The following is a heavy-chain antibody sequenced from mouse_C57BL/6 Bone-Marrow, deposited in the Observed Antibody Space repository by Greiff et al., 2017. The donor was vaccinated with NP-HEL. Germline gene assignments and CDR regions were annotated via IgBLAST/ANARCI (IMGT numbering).Heavy chain of an antibody. V-gene: IGHV5-4*01. J-gene: IGHJ2*01. D-gene: IGHD2-1*01. CDR1: GFTFSSYA. Sequence: EVQLVESGGGLVKPGGSLKLSCAASGFTFSSYAMSWVRQTPEKRLEWVATISDGGSYTYSPDNVKGRCTISRDNAKHNLYLQMSHLKSEDTAMYYCARDRHGKGFDDWGQGTTLTVSS. CDR3: ARDRHGKGFDD. CDR2: ISDGGSYT.